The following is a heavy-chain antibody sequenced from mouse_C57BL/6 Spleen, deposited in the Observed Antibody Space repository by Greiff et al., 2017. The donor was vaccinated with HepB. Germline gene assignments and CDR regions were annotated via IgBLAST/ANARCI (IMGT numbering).Heavy chain of an antibody. J-gene: IGHJ1*03. V-gene: IGHV3-6*01. CDR2: ISYDGSN. CDR3: ANSSPQYFDV. D-gene: IGHD1-1*01. CDR1: GYSITSGYY. Sequence: EVHLVESGPGLVKPSQSLSLTCSVTGYSITSGYYWNWIRQFPGNKLEWMGYISYDGSNNYNPSLKNRISITRDTSKNQFFLKLNSVTTEDTATYYCANSSPQYFDVWGTGTTVTVSS.